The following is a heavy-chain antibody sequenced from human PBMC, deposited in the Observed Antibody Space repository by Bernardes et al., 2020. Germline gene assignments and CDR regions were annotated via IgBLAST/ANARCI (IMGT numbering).Heavy chain of an antibody. CDR3: ARIGSGGLYHFDY. D-gene: IGHD3-10*01. J-gene: IGHJ4*02. V-gene: IGHV4-59*11. CDR1: GGSISSHY. CDR2: IYYSGST. Sequence: SETLSLTCTVSGGSISSHYWSWIRQPPGKGLEWIGYIYYSGSTNYNPSLKSRVTISVDTSKNQLSLKLSSVTAADTAVYYCARIGSGGLYHFDYWGQGTLLTVSS.